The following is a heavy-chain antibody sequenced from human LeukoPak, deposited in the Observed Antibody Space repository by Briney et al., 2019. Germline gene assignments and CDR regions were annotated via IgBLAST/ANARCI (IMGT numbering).Heavy chain of an antibody. CDR1: AFTFISYA. J-gene: IGHJ4*02. CDR3: AKGARVSGWYSPFDY. D-gene: IGHD6-19*01. Sequence: GGSLRLSCSASAFTFISYAMGWGPPAPGGRRERVLAISGSGGSTSYADSVKVRFTISRDNSKNTLYLQMNSLRAEDTAVYYCAKGARVSGWYSPFDYWGQGTLVTVSS. V-gene: IGHV3-23*01. CDR2: ISGSGGST.